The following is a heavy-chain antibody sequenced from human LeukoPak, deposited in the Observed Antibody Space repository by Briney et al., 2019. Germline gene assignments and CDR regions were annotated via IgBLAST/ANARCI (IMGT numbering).Heavy chain of an antibody. CDR3: ARESDGGNLH. CDR2: TYYRSKWHN. V-gene: IGHV6-1*01. D-gene: IGHD4-23*01. Sequence: SQTLSLTCAISGESVSRNSDPWNWLRQSPSTGLEGLGRTYYRSKWHNEYAVSVKSRITINPDTSKNQFSLQLNSVTPEDTAVYYCARESDGGNLHWGQGTLVTVSS. CDR1: GESVSRNSDP. J-gene: IGHJ4*02.